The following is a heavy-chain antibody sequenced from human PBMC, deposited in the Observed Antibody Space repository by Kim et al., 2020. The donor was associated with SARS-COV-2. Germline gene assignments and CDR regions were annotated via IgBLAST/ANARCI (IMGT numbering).Heavy chain of an antibody. Sequence: GGSLRLSCAASGFTFSSYDMHWVRQATGKGLEWVSAIGTAGDTYYPGSVKGRFTISRENAKNSLYLQMNSLRAGDTAVYYCARALAYYDFWSGYYTSKAKEYYYMDVWGKGTTVTVSS. D-gene: IGHD3-3*01. CDR1: GFTFSSYD. CDR2: IGTAGDT. J-gene: IGHJ6*03. V-gene: IGHV3-13*01. CDR3: ARALAYYDFWSGYYTSKAKEYYYMDV.